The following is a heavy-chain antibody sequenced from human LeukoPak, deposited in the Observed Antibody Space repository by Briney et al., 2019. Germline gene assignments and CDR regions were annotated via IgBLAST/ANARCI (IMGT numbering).Heavy chain of an antibody. CDR2: INHSGGT. Sequence: SETLSLTCAVYGGSFSGYYWSWIRQPPGKGLEWIGEINHSGGTNYNPSLKSRVTISVDTSKNQFSLKLSSVTAADTAVYYCAKSDSDRPFDYWGQGTLVTVSS. D-gene: IGHD1-26*01. J-gene: IGHJ4*02. CDR1: GGSFSGYY. V-gene: IGHV4-34*01. CDR3: AKSDSDRPFDY.